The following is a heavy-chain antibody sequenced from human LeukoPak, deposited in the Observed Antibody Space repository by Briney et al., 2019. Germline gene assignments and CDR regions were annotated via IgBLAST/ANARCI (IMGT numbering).Heavy chain of an antibody. CDR1: GGTFSSYA. CDR2: IIPIFGTA. J-gene: IGHJ5*02. CDR3: ARDRIAAAGKGGEYWFDP. Sequence: SVKVSCKASGGTFSSYAISWVRQAPGQGLEWMGGIIPIFGTANYAQKFQGRVTMTRDTSTSTVYMELSSLRSEDTAVYCCARDRIAAAGKGGEYWFDPWGQGTLVTVSS. V-gene: IGHV1-69*05. D-gene: IGHD6-13*01.